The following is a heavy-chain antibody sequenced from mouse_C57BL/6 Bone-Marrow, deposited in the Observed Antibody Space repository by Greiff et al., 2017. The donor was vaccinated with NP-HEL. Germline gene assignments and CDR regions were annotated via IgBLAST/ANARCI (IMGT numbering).Heavy chain of an antibody. CDR1: GYTFTSYW. CDR2: IDPSDSYT. J-gene: IGHJ3*01. D-gene: IGHD1-1*01. V-gene: IGHV1-69*01. CDR3: ARDYGSSWFAY. Sequence: QVQLQQPGAELVMPGASVKLSCKASGYTFTSYWMHWVKQRPGQGLEWIGEIDPSDSYTNYNQKFKGKSTLTVDKSSSTAYMQLSSLTSDDSAVYYCARDYGSSWFAYWGQGTLVTVSA.